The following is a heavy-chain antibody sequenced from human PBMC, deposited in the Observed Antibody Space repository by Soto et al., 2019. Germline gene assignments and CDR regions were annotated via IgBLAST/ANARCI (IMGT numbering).Heavy chain of an antibody. J-gene: IGHJ4*02. CDR3: ARGPYGGNVGY. Sequence: QVQLVQSGAEVKKPGSSVKVSCKASGGTFSSYTISWVRQAPGQGLEWMGRIIPILGIANYAQKFQGRVTITADKSTSTAYMELSSLRSEDTAVYYCARGPYGGNVGYWGQGTLVTVSS. CDR1: GGTFSSYT. D-gene: IGHD4-17*01. V-gene: IGHV1-69*02. CDR2: IIPILGIA.